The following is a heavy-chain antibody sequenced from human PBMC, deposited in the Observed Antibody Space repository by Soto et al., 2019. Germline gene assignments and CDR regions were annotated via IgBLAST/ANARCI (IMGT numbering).Heavy chain of an antibody. Sequence: PSETLSLTCVVSSYSISSGFFWAWIRQPPGKGLEWVGSIYHTGDTHYNPSLRSQVSMSVDTSKNHFSLRLTYLTAADTAVYFCARDTNSLDLWGQGILVTVSS. J-gene: IGHJ5*02. CDR1: SYSISSGFF. V-gene: IGHV4-38-2*02. CDR3: ARDTNSLDL. D-gene: IGHD2-8*01. CDR2: IYHTGDT.